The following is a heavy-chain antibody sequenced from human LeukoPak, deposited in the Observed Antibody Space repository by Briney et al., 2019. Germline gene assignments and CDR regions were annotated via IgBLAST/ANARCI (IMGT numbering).Heavy chain of an antibody. D-gene: IGHD6-13*01. CDR1: GGSISSYY. J-gene: IGHJ4*02. CDR2: IYTSGST. CDR3: ARPSLSSNSWSFFDY. V-gene: IGHV4-4*07. Sequence: PSDTLSLTYTVSGGSISSYYWSWLRQPAGKGLAWIGRIYTSGSTNYNPSLKSRGTMSVDTAKNQFSLKLSSVTAADTAVDYCARPSLSSNSWSFFDYWGQGTLVTVSS.